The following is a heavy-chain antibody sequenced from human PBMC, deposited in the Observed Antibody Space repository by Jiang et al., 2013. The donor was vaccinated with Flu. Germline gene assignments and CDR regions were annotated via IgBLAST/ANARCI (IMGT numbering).Heavy chain of an antibody. CDR3: ARSGSLEYSSSQPFDY. CDR1: GYTFTTYW. Sequence: KKPGESLRISCKASGYTFTTYWIGWVRQMPGKGLEWMGTVYPGDSDSRYSPSFQGQVTFSADKSISTAYLQWSGLKASDTAMYYCARSGSLEYSSSQPFDYWGQGTLVTVSS. D-gene: IGHD6-6*01. V-gene: IGHV5-51*01. CDR2: VYPGDSDS. J-gene: IGHJ4*02.